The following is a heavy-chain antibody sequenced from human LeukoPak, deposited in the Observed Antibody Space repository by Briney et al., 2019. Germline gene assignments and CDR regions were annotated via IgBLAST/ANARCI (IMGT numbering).Heavy chain of an antibody. J-gene: IGHJ4*02. D-gene: IGHD3-10*01. CDR1: GYTFTSYA. CDR2: INAGNGNT. V-gene: IGHV1-3*01. Sequence: ASVKVSCMASGYTFTSYAMHRVRQAPGQRLEWMGWINAGNGNTKYSQKFQGRVTITRDTSASTAYMELSSLRSEDTAVYYCARASITMVRGVINGLGYWGQGTLVTVSS. CDR3: ARASITMVRGVINGLGY.